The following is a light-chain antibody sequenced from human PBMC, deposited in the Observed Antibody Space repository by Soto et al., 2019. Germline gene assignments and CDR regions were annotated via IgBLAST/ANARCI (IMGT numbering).Light chain of an antibody. Sequence: DIQVTQSPSTLSASVGDRVTITCRASQSISNWLAWYQQKPGKAPKLLIYKASSLKSGVPSRFSASGSGTEFTLTISSLQPDDFATYYCQQYNTYPTFGQGTKVEIK. CDR1: QSISNW. CDR3: QQYNTYPT. J-gene: IGKJ1*01. CDR2: KAS. V-gene: IGKV1-5*03.